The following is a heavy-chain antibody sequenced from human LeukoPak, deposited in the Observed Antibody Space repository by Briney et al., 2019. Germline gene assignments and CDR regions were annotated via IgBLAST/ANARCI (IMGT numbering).Heavy chain of an antibody. J-gene: IGHJ5*02. CDR2: INPNSGGT. CDR3: ARVRIYDFWSGYYGSTAFDP. Sequence: ASVKVSCKASGYTFTGYYMHWVRQAPGQGLEWMGWINPNSGGTNYAQKFQGRVTMTRDTSISTAYMELSTLRSDDTAVYYCARVRIYDFWSGYYGSTAFDPWGQGTLVTVSS. D-gene: IGHD3-3*01. V-gene: IGHV1-2*02. CDR1: GYTFTGYY.